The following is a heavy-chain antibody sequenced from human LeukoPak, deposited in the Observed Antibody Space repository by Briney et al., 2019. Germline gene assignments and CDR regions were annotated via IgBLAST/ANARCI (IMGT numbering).Heavy chain of an antibody. CDR1: GFTFSSYS. Sequence: GGSLRLSCAASGFTFSSYSMNWVRQAPGKGLEWVSSISSSSSYIYYADSVKGRFTISRGNAKNSLYLQMNSLRAEDTAVYYCAREEHSSGWYVFPMDYWGQGTLVTVSS. D-gene: IGHD6-19*01. CDR2: ISSSSSYI. CDR3: AREEHSSGWYVFPMDY. J-gene: IGHJ4*02. V-gene: IGHV3-21*01.